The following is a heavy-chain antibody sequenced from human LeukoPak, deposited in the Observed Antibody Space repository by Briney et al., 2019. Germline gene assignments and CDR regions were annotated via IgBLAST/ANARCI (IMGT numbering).Heavy chain of an antibody. CDR2: ISDSGGST. CDR1: RFTFSNSA. D-gene: IGHD2-2*01. CDR3: ATRPCTSCHFDY. J-gene: IGHJ4*02. V-gene: IGHV3-23*01. Sequence: GGSLRLSCAASRFTFSNSAMSWVRQAPGKGLEWVSVISDSGGSTYYADSVQGRFTISRDNSKNTLSLQMNSLRAEDTAVYYCATRPCTSCHFDYWGQGTLVTVSS.